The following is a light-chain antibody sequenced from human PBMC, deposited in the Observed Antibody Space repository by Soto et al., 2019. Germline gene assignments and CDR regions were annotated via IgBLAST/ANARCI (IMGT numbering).Light chain of an antibody. V-gene: IGLV1-44*01. CDR1: RSDIGSNT. Sequence: QSVLTQPPSTSGTPGQRVTISCAGGRSDIGSNTVNWYQQLPGTAPKLLMYSNNQRPSGVPDRFSGSKSGTSASLAISGLQSEDEAEYYCATWDDSRNGPIFGGGTKVTVL. J-gene: IGLJ2*01. CDR3: ATWDDSRNGPI. CDR2: SNN.